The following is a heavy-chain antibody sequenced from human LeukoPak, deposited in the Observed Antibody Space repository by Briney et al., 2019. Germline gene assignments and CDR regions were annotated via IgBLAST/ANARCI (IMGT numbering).Heavy chain of an antibody. CDR2: IVVRSGNT. Sequence: TSVKVSCKASVFTFTSSAVQWVRQARGQRLEWIGWIVVRSGNTNYAQKFQERVTITRDMSTSTAYMELSSLRSEDTAVYYCAASPDYYDSSGYSYYFDYWGQGTLVTVSS. V-gene: IGHV1-58*01. D-gene: IGHD3-22*01. CDR1: VFTFTSSA. CDR3: AASPDYYDSSGYSYYFDY. J-gene: IGHJ4*02.